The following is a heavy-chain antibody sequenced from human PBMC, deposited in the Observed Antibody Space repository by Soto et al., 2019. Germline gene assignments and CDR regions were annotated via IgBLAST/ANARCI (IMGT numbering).Heavy chain of an antibody. CDR1: VGSISSYY. CDR3: ARTYCSGGSCYPGGNWFDP. CDR2: TYYSGST. Sequence: PSEALSLTCPVSVGSISSYYWSWIRQRPATVLEWIVYTYYSGSTNYNPSLKSRVTMSVDTSRNQFSLKLNSVTAADTAVYYCARTYCSGGSCYPGGNWFDPWGQGTLVTVS. D-gene: IGHD2-15*01. V-gene: IGHV4-59*01. J-gene: IGHJ5*02.